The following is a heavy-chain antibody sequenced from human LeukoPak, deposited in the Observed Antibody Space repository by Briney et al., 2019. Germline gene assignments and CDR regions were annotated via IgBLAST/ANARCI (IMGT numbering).Heavy chain of an antibody. D-gene: IGHD3-10*01. Sequence: GGSLRLSCAASGFTSSSYWMSWVRQAPGKGLEWVANIKQDGSEKYYVDSVKGRFTISRDNAKNSLYLQMNSLRAEDTAVYYCARELLSYYYGSGSHDYWGQGTLVTVSS. V-gene: IGHV3-7*01. CDR2: IKQDGSEK. CDR3: ARELLSYYYGSGSHDY. CDR1: GFTSSSYW. J-gene: IGHJ4*02.